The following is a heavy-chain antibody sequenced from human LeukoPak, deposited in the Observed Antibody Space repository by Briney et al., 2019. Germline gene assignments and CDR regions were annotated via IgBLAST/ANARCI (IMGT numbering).Heavy chain of an antibody. CDR2: ISAYNGNT. V-gene: IGHV1-18*04. J-gene: IGHJ6*02. D-gene: IGHD1-1*01. CDR3: ARGGPTGTVDYGMDV. CDR1: GYTFTGYY. Sequence: ASVKVSCKASGYTFTGYYMHWVRPAPGQGLEWMGWISAYNGNTNYAQKLQGRVTMTTDTSTSTAYMELRSLRSDDTAVYYCARGGPTGTVDYGMDVWGQGTTVTVSS.